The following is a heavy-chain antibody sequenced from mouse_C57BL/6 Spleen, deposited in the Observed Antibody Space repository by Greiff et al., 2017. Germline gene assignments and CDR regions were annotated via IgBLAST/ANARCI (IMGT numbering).Heavy chain of an antibody. CDR3: ARGGWLLRRYFDV. Sequence: QVQLQQSGAELVRPGTSVKVSCKASGYAFTNYLIEWVKQRPGPGLEWIGVINPGSGGTNYNEKFKGKATLAADKSSSTAYMQLSSLTSEDSAVYFCARGGWLLRRYFDVWGTGTTVTVSS. J-gene: IGHJ1*03. CDR1: GYAFTNYL. D-gene: IGHD2-3*01. V-gene: IGHV1-54*01. CDR2: INPGSGGT.